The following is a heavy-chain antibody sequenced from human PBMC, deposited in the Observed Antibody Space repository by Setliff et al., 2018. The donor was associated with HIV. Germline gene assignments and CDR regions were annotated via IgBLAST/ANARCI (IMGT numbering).Heavy chain of an antibody. V-gene: IGHV5-51*01. CDR1: GYSFTSYW. Sequence: ESLKISCKGSGYSFTSYWIGWVRQMPGKGLEWMGIIYPGDSDTRYSPSFQGQVTISADKSISTAYLQWSSLKASDTAMYYCASDRYNWNYVVAFDIWGQGTMVTVSS. CDR2: IYPGDSDT. J-gene: IGHJ3*02. CDR3: ASDRYNWNYVVAFDI. D-gene: IGHD1-7*01.